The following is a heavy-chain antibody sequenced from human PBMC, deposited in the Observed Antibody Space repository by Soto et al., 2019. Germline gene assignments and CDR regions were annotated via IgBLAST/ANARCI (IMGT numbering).Heavy chain of an antibody. V-gene: IGHV1-2*04. CDR1: GYTFTGYY. CDR3: ARDGDSSGSRVEYYGMDV. Sequence: ASVKVSCKASGYTFTGYYMHWVRQAPGQGLEWMGWINPNSGGTNYAQKFQGWVTMTRDTSISTAYMELSRLRSDDTAVYYCARDGDSSGSRVEYYGMDVGGQGTTVTVS. CDR2: INPNSGGT. D-gene: IGHD3-22*01. J-gene: IGHJ6*02.